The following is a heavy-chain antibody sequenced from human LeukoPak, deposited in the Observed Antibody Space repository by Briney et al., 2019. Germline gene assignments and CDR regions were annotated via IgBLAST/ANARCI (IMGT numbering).Heavy chain of an antibody. D-gene: IGHD2-15*01. Sequence: GESLRLSCAASGFTFSSYGMHWVRQAPGKGLEWVAFIRYDGSNKYYADSVKGRFTISRDNSKNTLYLQMNSLRAEDTAVYYCAKGGAAHFDYWGQGTLVTVSS. CDR2: IRYDGSNK. V-gene: IGHV3-30*02. CDR1: GFTFSSYG. J-gene: IGHJ4*02. CDR3: AKGGAAHFDY.